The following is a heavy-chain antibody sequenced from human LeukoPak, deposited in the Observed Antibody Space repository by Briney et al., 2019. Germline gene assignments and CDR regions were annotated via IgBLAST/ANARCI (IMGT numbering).Heavy chain of an antibody. D-gene: IGHD6-6*01. CDR2: ISYDGSNK. CDR1: GFTFSSYA. J-gene: IGHJ4*02. Sequence: GSLRLSCAASGFTFSSYAMHWVRQAPGKGLEWVAVISYDGSNKYYADSVKGRFTISRDNSKNTLYLQMNSLRAEDTAVYYCARDISSSSTDYWGQGTLVTVSS. V-gene: IGHV3-30-3*01. CDR3: ARDISSSSTDY.